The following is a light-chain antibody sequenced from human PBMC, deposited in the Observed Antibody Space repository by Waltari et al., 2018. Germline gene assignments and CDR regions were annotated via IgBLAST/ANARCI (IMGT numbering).Light chain of an antibody. V-gene: IGKV3-15*01. J-gene: IGKJ1*01. CDR2: DAS. Sequence: EMVMTQSPATLSVSPGERATLSCRASQSISSNLAWYQQKPGQAPRLLIYDASTRATGIPARFSGSGSGKEFTLTISSLQSEDFVVYHCQQYNNWPGTFGQGTKVEI. CDR3: QQYNNWPGT. CDR1: QSISSN.